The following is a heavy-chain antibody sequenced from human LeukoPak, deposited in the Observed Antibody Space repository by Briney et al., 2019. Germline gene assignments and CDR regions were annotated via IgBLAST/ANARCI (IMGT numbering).Heavy chain of an antibody. D-gene: IGHD6-19*01. CDR1: GFTFVDYA. V-gene: IGHV3-9*01. CDR3: AKGASSGWSPYFDY. Sequence: GGSLRLSCAASGFTFVDYAMHWVRQAPGQGLEWVSGISWNSGSIGYADSVEGRFTISRDNAKNSLYLQMNSLRAEDTALYYCAKGASSGWSPYFDYWGQGTLVTVSS. J-gene: IGHJ4*02. CDR2: ISWNSGSI.